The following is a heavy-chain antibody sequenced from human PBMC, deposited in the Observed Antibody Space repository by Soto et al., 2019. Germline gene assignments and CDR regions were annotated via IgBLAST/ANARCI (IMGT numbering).Heavy chain of an antibody. CDR1: GYSFTSYW. CDR2: IYPGDSHT. Sequence: GESLKLSCQGSGYSFTSYWIHWVRQMPGKGLEWMGIIYPGDSHTSYSPSFQGHVTISADKSISTAYLQWSSPKASDTAMYYCARHDRYYYYGMDVWGQGTTVTGSS. V-gene: IGHV5-51*01. J-gene: IGHJ6*02. CDR3: ARHDRYYYYGMDV.